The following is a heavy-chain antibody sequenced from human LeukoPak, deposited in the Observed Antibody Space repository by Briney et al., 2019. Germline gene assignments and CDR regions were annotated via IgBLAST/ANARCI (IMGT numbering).Heavy chain of an antibody. CDR3: ARKLRLGGNWFDP. D-gene: IGHD1-26*01. CDR1: GGTFTSYA. V-gene: IGHV1-69*13. Sequence: SVKVSCKTSGGTFTSYAITWVRQAPGQGLKWMGKIIPISGTTNYAQKFQGRATFTADESTSTAYMELSSLRSEDTALYYCARKLRLGGNWFDPWGQGTLVTVSS. CDR2: IIPISGTT. J-gene: IGHJ5*02.